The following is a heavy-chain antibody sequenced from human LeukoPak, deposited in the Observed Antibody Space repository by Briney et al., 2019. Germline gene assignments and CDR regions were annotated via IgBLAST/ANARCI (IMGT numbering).Heavy chain of an antibody. CDR1: GYTFTSYG. J-gene: IGHJ4*02. CDR2: TSAYNGNT. D-gene: IGHD3-10*01. Sequence: GASVKVSCKASGYTFTSYGISWVRQAPGQGLEWMGWTSAYNGNTNYAQKLQGRVTMTTDTSTSTAYMELSRLRSDDTAVYYCARTMVRGVTHFDYWGQGTLVTVSS. V-gene: IGHV1-18*01. CDR3: ARTMVRGVTHFDY.